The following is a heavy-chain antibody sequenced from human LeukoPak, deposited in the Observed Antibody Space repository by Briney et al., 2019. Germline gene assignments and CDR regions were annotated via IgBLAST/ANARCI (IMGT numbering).Heavy chain of an antibody. D-gene: IGHD3-16*01. CDR2: TARRCGDI. V-gene: IGHV3-48*03. CDR3: ARGRILGLESFFDL. CDR1: GFTSNRYE. J-gene: IGHJ4*02. Sequence: PGGSLRLSCVVSGFTSNRYEMHWVRQAPGKGLEWVLYTARRCGDIHYAPSVGGRFTIHSHTAENSVFLQMNNLRAEDTAVYYCARGRILGLESFFDLWGQGTLVTVSS.